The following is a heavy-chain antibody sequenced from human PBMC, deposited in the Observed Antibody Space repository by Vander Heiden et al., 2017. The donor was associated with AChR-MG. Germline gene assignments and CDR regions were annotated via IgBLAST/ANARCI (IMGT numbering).Heavy chain of an antibody. CDR3: ARREGAIIDY. V-gene: IGHV5-51*07. CDR1: GYSFPGSW. CDR2: IYPGDSDT. D-gene: IGHD1-26*01. Sequence: EVQLVQSGAEVKKPGESLKISCQGSGYSFPGSWTGWVHQKAGKGLEWMGIIYPGDSDTTYSPSFQGQVTISVDTSISTAYLQWSSLQASDTAVYYCARREGAIIDYWGQGTLVIVSS. J-gene: IGHJ4*02.